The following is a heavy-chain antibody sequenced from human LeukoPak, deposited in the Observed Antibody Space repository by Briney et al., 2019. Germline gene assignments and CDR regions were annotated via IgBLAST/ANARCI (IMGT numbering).Heavy chain of an antibody. CDR3: ARVLDAYFDY. CDR1: GFTFSRYG. D-gene: IGHD1-1*01. Sequence: GGSLRLSCAASGFTFSRYGMHWVGQAPGKGLEGVAVIWYDGSNKYYADSVKGRFTISRDNAKNTLYLQMNSLRAEDTAVYYCARVLDAYFDYWGQGTLVTVSS. V-gene: IGHV3-33*01. CDR2: IWYDGSNK. J-gene: IGHJ4*02.